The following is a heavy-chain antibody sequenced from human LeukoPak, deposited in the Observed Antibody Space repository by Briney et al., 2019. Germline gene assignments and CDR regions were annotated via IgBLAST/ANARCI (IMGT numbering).Heavy chain of an antibody. CDR3: ARGGSGWYEDY. J-gene: IGHJ4*02. V-gene: IGHV1-18*01. Sequence: ASVKVSCKASGYTFINYGISWVRQAPGQGLEWMGWITAYNGNTNYAQKLQGRVTMTTDTSTSTAYMELGSLGSDDTAVYYCARGGSGWYEDYWGQGTLVTVSS. D-gene: IGHD6-19*01. CDR1: GYTFINYG. CDR2: ITAYNGNT.